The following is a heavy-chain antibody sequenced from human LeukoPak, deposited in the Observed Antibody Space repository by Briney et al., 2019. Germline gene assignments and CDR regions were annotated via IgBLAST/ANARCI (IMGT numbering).Heavy chain of an antibody. CDR1: GGSFSEYY. CDR2: IHHSGST. J-gene: IGHJ3*02. Sequence: SETLSLTCAVYGGSFSEYYWNWFRQPPGKGLEWIGEIHHSGSTNYNPSLKSRVTISVDTSKNQFSLKLSSVTAADTAVYYCARHPPIYSSGWSGAFDIWGQGTMVTVSS. V-gene: IGHV4-34*01. CDR3: ARHPPIYSSGWSGAFDI. D-gene: IGHD6-19*01.